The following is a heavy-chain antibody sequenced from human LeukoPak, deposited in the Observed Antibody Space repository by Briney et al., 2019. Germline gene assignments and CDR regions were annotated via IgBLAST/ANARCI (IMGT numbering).Heavy chain of an antibody. D-gene: IGHD6-13*01. V-gene: IGHV4-39*07. Sequence: SETLSLTCTVSGGSISSSSYYWGWIRQPPGKGLEWIGSIYYSGSTYYNPSLKSRVTISVDTSKNQFSLKLSSVTAADTAVYYCATGYSSSWYPAGWFDPWDQGTLVTVSS. J-gene: IGHJ5*02. CDR2: IYYSGST. CDR1: GGSISSSSYY. CDR3: ATGYSSSWYPAGWFDP.